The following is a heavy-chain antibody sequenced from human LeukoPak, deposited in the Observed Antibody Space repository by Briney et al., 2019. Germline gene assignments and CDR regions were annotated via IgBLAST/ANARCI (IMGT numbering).Heavy chain of an antibody. D-gene: IGHD3-9*01. Sequence: ASVNVSCKASGYTFISYGFSFVRQAPGQALEWMGWISAYNGKTHYAQKLQGRVTMTTDTSTRTAYMELRSLRSDDTAVYYCARVRQHYDVFTGFDYWGQGTLVTVSS. J-gene: IGHJ4*02. V-gene: IGHV1-18*01. CDR1: GYTFISYG. CDR2: ISAYNGKT. CDR3: ARVRQHYDVFTGFDY.